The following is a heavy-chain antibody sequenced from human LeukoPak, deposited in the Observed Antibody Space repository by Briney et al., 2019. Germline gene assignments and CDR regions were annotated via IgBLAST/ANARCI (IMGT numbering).Heavy chain of an antibody. J-gene: IGHJ3*02. Sequence: GGSLRLSCAASGFTFSSYWMSWVRQPPGKGLEWVANIKPDGSTTSYVASVKGRFTISRDNAKNSLYLQLSSLRDDDTAVYFCARDQGYSSKWSEGLNIWGQGTAVTVSS. V-gene: IGHV3-7*01. CDR3: ARDQGYSSKWSEGLNI. CDR1: GFTFSSYW. CDR2: IKPDGSTT. D-gene: IGHD2-2*01.